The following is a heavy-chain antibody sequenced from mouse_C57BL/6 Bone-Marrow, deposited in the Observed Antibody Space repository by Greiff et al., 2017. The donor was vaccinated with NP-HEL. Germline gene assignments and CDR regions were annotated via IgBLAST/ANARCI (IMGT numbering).Heavy chain of an antibody. CDR1: GYTFTSYW. CDR2: INPSSGYT. D-gene: IGHD2-2*01. V-gene: IGHV1-7*01. J-gene: IGHJ4*01. CDR3: ARWLEGYAMDY. Sequence: QVQLKQSGAEMAKPGASVKLSCKASGYTFTSYWMHWVKQRPGQGLEWIGYINPSSGYTKYNQKFKDKATLTADKSSSTAYMQLSSLTYEDSAVYYFARWLEGYAMDYWGQGTSVTVSS.